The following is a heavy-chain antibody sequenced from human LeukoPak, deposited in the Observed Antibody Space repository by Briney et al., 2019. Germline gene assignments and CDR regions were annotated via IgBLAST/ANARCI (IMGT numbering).Heavy chain of an antibody. Sequence: GGSLRLSRAASGFTFSSYAMHWVRQAPGKGLEWVAVISYDGSNKYYADSVKGRFTISRDNSKNTLYLQMNSLRAEDTAVYYCARVVEQWLSPDAFDIWGQGTMVTVSS. CDR3: ARVVEQWLSPDAFDI. J-gene: IGHJ3*02. V-gene: IGHV3-30*04. D-gene: IGHD6-19*01. CDR2: ISYDGSNK. CDR1: GFTFSSYA.